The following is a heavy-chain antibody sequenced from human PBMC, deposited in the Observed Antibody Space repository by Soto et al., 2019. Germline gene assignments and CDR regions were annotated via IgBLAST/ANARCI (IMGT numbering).Heavy chain of an antibody. D-gene: IGHD2-15*01. CDR2: ISAYNGNT. J-gene: IGHJ3*02. CDR3: ARDGVGYCSGGSCYSELINDAFDT. V-gene: IGHV1-18*01. Sequence: ASAKVTYKAYGYTFTSYGISWVQQAPGQGLEWMGWISAYNGNTNYAQKLQGRVTMTTDTSTSTAYMELRSLRSDDTAVYYCARDGVGYCSGGSCYSELINDAFDTWGQGTMVTV. CDR1: GYTFTSYG.